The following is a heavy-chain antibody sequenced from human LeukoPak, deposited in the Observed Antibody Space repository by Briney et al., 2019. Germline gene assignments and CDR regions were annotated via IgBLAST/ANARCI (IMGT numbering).Heavy chain of an antibody. CDR1: GFTFSDYW. Sequence: GESLRLSCAASGFTFSDYWMTWVRQAPGKGLEWVANIKQDGSKENYLDSVKGRFTISRDNAKSSLYLQMNSLRAEDTAVYYCARDPVSATAKRAFHIWGQGTMVTVSS. J-gene: IGHJ3*02. V-gene: IGHV3-7*01. CDR3: ARDPVSATAKRAFHI. D-gene: IGHD6-13*01. CDR2: IKQDGSKE.